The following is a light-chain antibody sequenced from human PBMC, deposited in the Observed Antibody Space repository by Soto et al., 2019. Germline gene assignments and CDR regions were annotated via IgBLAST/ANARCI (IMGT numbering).Light chain of an antibody. CDR2: DVA. CDR1: SSDVGGSNF. V-gene: IGLV2-14*03. CDR3: VSYTSSTTYV. J-gene: IGLJ1*01. Sequence: QSALAQPASVSDSPGQSITISCTGTSSDVGGSNFVSWYQQHPGKPPKLIIYDVANRPSGVSNRFSGSKSGSTASLIISRLQTEDEADYYFVSYTSSTTYVFGTGTKVTVL.